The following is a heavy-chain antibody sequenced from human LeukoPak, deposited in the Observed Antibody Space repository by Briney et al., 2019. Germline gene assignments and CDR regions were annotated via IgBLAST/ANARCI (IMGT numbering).Heavy chain of an antibody. CDR3: AREGGYGPENFDY. CDR1: GYTFTSYY. D-gene: IGHD5-12*01. V-gene: IGHV1-2*02. Sequence: ASVKVSCKASGYTFTSYYMHWVRQAPGQGLEWMGWINPNSGGTNYAQKFQGRVTMTRDTPISTAYMELSRLRSDDTAVYYCAREGGYGPENFDYWGQGTLVTVSS. CDR2: INPNSGGT. J-gene: IGHJ4*02.